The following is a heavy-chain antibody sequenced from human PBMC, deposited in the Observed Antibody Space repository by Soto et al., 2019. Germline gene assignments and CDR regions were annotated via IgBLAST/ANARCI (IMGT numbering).Heavy chain of an antibody. CDR1: GGSVRSGTYY. D-gene: IGHD4-4*01. V-gene: IGHV4-61*01. CDR3: ARQRQEMAYSWFEP. Sequence: LSLTCSVSGGSVRSGTYYWSWLRQRPGKRPEWIAYIYYTGSTNYNPSLKSRVTISLDTSRNQFSLNLTSVTDADTAVYYCARQRQEMAYSWFEPWGQGTQVTVS. J-gene: IGHJ5*02. CDR2: IYYTGST.